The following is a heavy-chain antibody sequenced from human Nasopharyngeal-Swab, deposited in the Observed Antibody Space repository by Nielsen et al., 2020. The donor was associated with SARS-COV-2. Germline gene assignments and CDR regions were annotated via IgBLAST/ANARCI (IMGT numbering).Heavy chain of an antibody. J-gene: IGHJ4*02. CDR2: ISWNGGNI. V-gene: IGHV3-9*01. Sequence: GGSLRLSCAASGFTFDDYAMHWVRQAPGKGLEWVSGISWNGGNIGYADSVRGRFTISRDNANNSLYLQMNSLRPEDTALYYCAKGDLRWQTLDYWGQGTLVTVSS. D-gene: IGHD4-23*01. CDR3: AKGDLRWQTLDY. CDR1: GFTFDDYA.